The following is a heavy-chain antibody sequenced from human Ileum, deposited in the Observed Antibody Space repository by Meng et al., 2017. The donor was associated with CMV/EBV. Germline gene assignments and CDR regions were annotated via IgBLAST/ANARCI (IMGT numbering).Heavy chain of an antibody. Sequence: SLTCAVYGGYFSGYYWSWIRQPPGKGLEWIGEINHSGSTNYNPSLKSRVTISVDTSKNQFSLKLSSVTAADTAVYYCARGRSGSYNYWGQGTLVTVSS. D-gene: IGHD3-10*01. CDR1: GGYFSGYY. CDR2: INHSGST. CDR3: ARGRSGSYNY. J-gene: IGHJ4*02. V-gene: IGHV4-34*01.